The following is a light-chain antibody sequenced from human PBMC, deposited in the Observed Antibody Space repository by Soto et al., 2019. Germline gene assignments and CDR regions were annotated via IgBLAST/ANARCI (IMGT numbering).Light chain of an antibody. V-gene: IGLV2-14*01. CDR2: EVS. CDR3: SSYKSSSTLAV. Sequence: QSVLTQPASVSGSPGQSITISCTGTSSDIGGFNYVSWFQQHPGTAPKLMIYEVSNRPSGVSNRFSGSKSGNTASLTISGLQAEDEADYYCSSYKSSSTLAVFGPGTKVTVL. J-gene: IGLJ1*01. CDR1: SSDIGGFNY.